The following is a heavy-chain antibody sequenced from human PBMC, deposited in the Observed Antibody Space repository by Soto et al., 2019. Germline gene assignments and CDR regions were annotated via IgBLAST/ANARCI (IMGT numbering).Heavy chain of an antibody. CDR2: ISGSGGST. CDR1: GFTFSSYA. CDR3: AKPAQSGHFDWLSGGDQYYFYY. D-gene: IGHD3-9*01. V-gene: IGHV3-23*01. Sequence: EVQLLESGGGLVQPGGSLRLSCAASGFTFSSYAMSWVRQAPGKGLEWVSAISGSGGSTYYADSVKGRFTISRDNSKNSLSLQMNSLRPEDTAGYYCAKPAQSGHFDWLSGGDQYYFYYWGQGTLVTVSS. J-gene: IGHJ4*02.